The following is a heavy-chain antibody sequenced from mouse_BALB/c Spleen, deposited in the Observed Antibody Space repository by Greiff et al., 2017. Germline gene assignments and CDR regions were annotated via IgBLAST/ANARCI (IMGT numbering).Heavy chain of an antibody. D-gene: IGHD1-1*01. Sequence: QVQLKESGPELVKPGASVRISCKASGYTFTSYYIHWVKQRPGQGLEWIGWIYPGNVNTKYNEKFKGKATLTADKSSSTAYMQLSSLTSEDSAVYFCARGGTVVAPGMDYWGQGTSVTVSS. J-gene: IGHJ4*01. CDR2: IYPGNVNT. CDR1: GYTFTSYY. CDR3: ARGGTVVAPGMDY. V-gene: IGHV1S56*01.